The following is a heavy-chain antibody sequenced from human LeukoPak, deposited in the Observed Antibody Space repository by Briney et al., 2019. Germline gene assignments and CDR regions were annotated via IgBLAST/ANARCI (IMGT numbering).Heavy chain of an antibody. V-gene: IGHV3-23*01. J-gene: IGHJ4*02. CDR3: AKVSIDVGVVVSEGAL. D-gene: IGHD2-15*01. CDR1: GFTFSSYA. CDR2: ISGSGGST. Sequence: GGSLRLSCAASGFTFSSYAMSWVRQAPGKGLEWVSAISGSGGSTYYADSVKGRFTISRDNPKNTLYLQMNSLRAEDTAVYYCAKVSIDVGVVVSEGALWGRGTLVTVSS.